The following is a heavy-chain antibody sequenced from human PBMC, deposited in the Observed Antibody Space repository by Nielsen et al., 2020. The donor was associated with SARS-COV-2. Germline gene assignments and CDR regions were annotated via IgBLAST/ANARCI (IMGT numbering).Heavy chain of an antibody. Sequence: GGSLRLSCAASGFTFSSQAMTWVRQAPGKGLEWVSAISGSSAARYYADSVQGRFTISRDNSKNTLYLQMNSLRAEDTAIYYCAEDYFLEWSFGDQHDFWGPGTMVTVSS. CDR1: GFTFSSQA. J-gene: IGHJ4*02. CDR2: ISGSSAAR. CDR3: AEDYFLEWSFGDQHDF. V-gene: IGHV3-23*01. D-gene: IGHD3-3*01.